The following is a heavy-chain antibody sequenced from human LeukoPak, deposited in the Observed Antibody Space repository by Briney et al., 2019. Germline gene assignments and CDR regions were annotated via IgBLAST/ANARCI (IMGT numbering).Heavy chain of an antibody. J-gene: IGHJ4*02. CDR1: GGTFSSYT. Sequence: SVKVSCKASGGTFSSYTISWVRQAPGRGLEWMGRVIPILWMAHYAQKFQGTGTIIADQSPSTAYMELSSLRSEDTAVYYCAIRYSGSLAYDFDYWGQGTLVTVSS. D-gene: IGHD1-26*01. V-gene: IGHV1-69*02. CDR3: AIRYSGSLAYDFDY. CDR2: VIPILWMA.